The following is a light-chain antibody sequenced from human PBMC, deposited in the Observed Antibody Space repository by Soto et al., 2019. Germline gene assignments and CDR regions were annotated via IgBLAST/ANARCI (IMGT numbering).Light chain of an antibody. CDR3: QQFHYWWT. J-gene: IGKJ1*01. Sequence: DIELTQSPATLSLSPGERARLPRRASQSVSSYLAWYQQKPGQAPRLLIYDASTRATGIPARFSGSGSGTEFTLTISSLQSEDFAFYYCQQFHYWWTFGQGTKVDI. CDR1: QSVSSY. CDR2: DAS. V-gene: IGKV3-15*01.